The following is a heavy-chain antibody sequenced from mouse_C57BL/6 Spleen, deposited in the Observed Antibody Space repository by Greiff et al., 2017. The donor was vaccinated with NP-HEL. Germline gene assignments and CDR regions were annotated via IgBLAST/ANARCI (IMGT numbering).Heavy chain of an antibody. V-gene: IGHV1-52*01. Sequence: QVQLQQPGAELVRPGSSVKLSCKASGYTFTSYWMHWVKQRPIQGLEWIGNIDPSDSETHYNQKFKDKATLTVDKSSSTAYMQLSSLTSEDSAVYYCARWATTVVREDYWGQGTTLTVSS. J-gene: IGHJ2*01. CDR2: IDPSDSET. D-gene: IGHD1-1*01. CDR1: GYTFTSYW. CDR3: ARWATTVVREDY.